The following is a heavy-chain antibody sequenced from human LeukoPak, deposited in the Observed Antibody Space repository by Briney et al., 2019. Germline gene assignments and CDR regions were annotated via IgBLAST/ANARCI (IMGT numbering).Heavy chain of an antibody. J-gene: IGHJ4*02. D-gene: IGHD2-2*02. V-gene: IGHV3-53*01. CDR3: ARLGFVVPAVIFDY. Sequence: PGGSLRLSCAASGFTVSSNYMSWVRQAPGKGLEWVSVIYIGGSTYYAGSVKGRFTIYRDISKNTLYLQMNSLRAEDTAMYYCARLGFVVPAVIFDYWGQGTLVTVSS. CDR2: IYIGGST. CDR1: GFTVSSNY.